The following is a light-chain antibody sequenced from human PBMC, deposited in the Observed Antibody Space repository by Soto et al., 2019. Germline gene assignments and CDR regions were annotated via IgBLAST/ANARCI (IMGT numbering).Light chain of an antibody. Sequence: QSAPTQPSSASGSPGESVTMSCTGTSRDVGAYVYVSWFQQHPGKAPKLLIYEVTKRPSGVPDRFSGSRSGNTASLTVSGLQVEDEADYYCSAYAGSNKLVFGGGTKLTVL. J-gene: IGLJ2*01. CDR3: SAYAGSNKLV. CDR1: SRDVGAYVY. CDR2: EVT. V-gene: IGLV2-8*01.